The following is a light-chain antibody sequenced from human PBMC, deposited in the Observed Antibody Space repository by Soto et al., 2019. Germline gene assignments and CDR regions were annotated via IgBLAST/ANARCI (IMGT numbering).Light chain of an antibody. CDR2: AAS. J-gene: IGKJ2*01. CDR1: QAINSW. V-gene: IGKV1-12*01. CDR3: QQANSFPHT. Sequence: DIQMTQSPSSVSASVGDRVTITCRASQAINSWLAWYQQKPGKAPRLLIFAASSLQSGVPSRFSGGGSGTDFTLTISSLQPEDFAIYYCQQANSFPHTFGQGTKLEIK.